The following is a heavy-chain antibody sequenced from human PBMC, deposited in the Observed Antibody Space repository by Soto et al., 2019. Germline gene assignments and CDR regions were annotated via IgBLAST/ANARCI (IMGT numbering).Heavy chain of an antibody. Sequence: SDTLFLTCTVSGDSLSSGSYYRSWIRQPPGKGLEWIGYIYYSGSTNYNPSLKSRVTISVDTSKNQFSLKLSSVTAADTAVYYCARAPLTGYSSSWYGPPFDPWGQGTLVTVSS. CDR2: IYYSGST. V-gene: IGHV4-61*01. CDR3: ARAPLTGYSSSWYGPPFDP. CDR1: GDSLSSGSYY. J-gene: IGHJ5*02. D-gene: IGHD6-13*01.